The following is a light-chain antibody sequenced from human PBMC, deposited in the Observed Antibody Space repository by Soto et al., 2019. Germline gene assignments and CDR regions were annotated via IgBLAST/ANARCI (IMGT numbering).Light chain of an antibody. J-gene: IGKJ2*01. Sequence: DIQMTQSPYSLSASVGDRVTITCRASQDISNLLGWFHHKPGKAPKRLIYAASSLQGGVPSRFSGSGSGTEFAHTITGLQPEDFADYYCLQHNTYPYTFGQGTKLEIK. CDR1: QDISNL. CDR2: AAS. V-gene: IGKV1-17*01. CDR3: LQHNTYPYT.